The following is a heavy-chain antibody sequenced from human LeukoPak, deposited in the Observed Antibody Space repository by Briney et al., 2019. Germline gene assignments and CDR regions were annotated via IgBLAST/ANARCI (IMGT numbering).Heavy chain of an antibody. Sequence: SETLSLTCAVYGGSFSGYYWSWIRQPPGKGLEWIGEINHSGSTNYNPSLKSRVTISVDTSKKQFSLKHNSETAADTAVFYCANNHGCYDTDYWGQGTLVTVSS. CDR3: ANNHGCYDTDY. CDR1: GGSFSGYY. V-gene: IGHV4-34*01. J-gene: IGHJ4*02. CDR2: INHSGST. D-gene: IGHD1-26*01.